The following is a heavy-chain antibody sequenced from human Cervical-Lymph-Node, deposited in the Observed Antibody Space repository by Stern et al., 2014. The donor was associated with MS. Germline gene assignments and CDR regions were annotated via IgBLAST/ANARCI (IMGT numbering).Heavy chain of an antibody. CDR2: IRGKAYGGTT. CDR3: TRGVRGNDYYGMDV. CDR1: GFPFGDYA. Sequence: VQLVDSGGCLVQPGRSLRLSCTASGFPFGDYAMPWFRPAPGTVLEWVVFIRGKAYGGTTDYAASVRGRFTISRDDSKSIAYLQMNSLKIEDAGVYYCTRGVRGNDYYGMDVWGQGTTVTVSS. V-gene: IGHV3-49*03. D-gene: IGHD3-10*01. J-gene: IGHJ6*02.